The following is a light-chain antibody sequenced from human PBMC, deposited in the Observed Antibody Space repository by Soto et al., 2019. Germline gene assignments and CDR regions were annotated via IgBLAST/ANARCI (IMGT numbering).Light chain of an antibody. CDR2: DAS. J-gene: IGKJ4*01. V-gene: IGKV3-11*01. CDR3: QQRSNWPPS. Sequence: EIVLTQSPATLSLSPGERATLSCRASQSVSSYFAWYQQKPGQAPRLLIYDASNRATGIPAKFSGSGSGTDVTLTISRLEPEDFAVYYGQQRSNWPPSFGGGTKVEIK. CDR1: QSVSSY.